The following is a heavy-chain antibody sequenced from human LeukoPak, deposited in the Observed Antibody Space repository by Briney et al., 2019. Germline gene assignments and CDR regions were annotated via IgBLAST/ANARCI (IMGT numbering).Heavy chain of an antibody. D-gene: IGHD5-18*01. CDR2: LASGSQT. CDR3: VREARGYHYTYFVY. Sequence: GGSLRLSCTASGFTLGRHDMHWVRHTTGEGLEWVADLASGSQTFYAGSVKGRFTVSREDAKNSSYLQMNSLRAGDTAVYYCVREARGYHYTYFVYWGQGTLVTVSS. J-gene: IGHJ4*02. CDR1: GFTLGRHD. V-gene: IGHV3-13*01.